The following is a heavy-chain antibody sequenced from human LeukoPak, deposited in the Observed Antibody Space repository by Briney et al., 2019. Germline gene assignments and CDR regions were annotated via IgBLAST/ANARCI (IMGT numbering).Heavy chain of an antibody. CDR1: GFTFSSYS. J-gene: IGHJ6*03. D-gene: IGHD3-22*01. CDR3: ARDQPSRYYYSYYYYYMDV. V-gene: IGHV3-21*01. Sequence: GGSLRLSCAASGFTFSSYSMNWVRQAPGKGLEWVSSISSSSSYIYYADSVKGRFTISRDNAKNSLYLQMNSMRAEDTAVYYCARDQPSRYYYSYYYYYMDVWGKGTTVTVSS. CDR2: ISSSSSYI.